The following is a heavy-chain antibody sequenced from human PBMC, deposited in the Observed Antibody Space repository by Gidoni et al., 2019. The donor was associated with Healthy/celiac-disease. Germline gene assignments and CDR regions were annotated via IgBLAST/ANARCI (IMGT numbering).Heavy chain of an antibody. V-gene: IGHV3-23*01. Sequence: EVQLLETGGGLVQPGGSLRLSCAASGFTFSSYGMSWVRQAQGKGLEWVSAISGSGGSTYYAASVKGRFTISRDNSKNTLYLQMNSLRAEDTAVYYCAKCPRIAAAGTGFDYWGQGTLVTVSS. CDR3: AKCPRIAAAGTGFDY. CDR2: ISGSGGST. D-gene: IGHD6-13*01. CDR1: GFTFSSYG. J-gene: IGHJ4*02.